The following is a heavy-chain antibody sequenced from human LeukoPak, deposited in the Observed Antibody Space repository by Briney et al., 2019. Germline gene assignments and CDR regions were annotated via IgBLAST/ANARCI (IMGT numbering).Heavy chain of an antibody. J-gene: IGHJ4*02. CDR2: IYHSGST. Sequence: SETLSLTCTVSGYSISSGYYWGWIRQPPGKGLEWIGSIYHSGSTFYNPSLKSRVTISVDTSKNQFSLKLTSVTAADTAVFYCARIAAAPDYDILTGWLMGSYYFDYWGQGTLVTVSS. CDR1: GYSISSGYY. D-gene: IGHD3-9*01. CDR3: ARIAAAPDYDILTGWLMGSYYFDY. V-gene: IGHV4-38-2*02.